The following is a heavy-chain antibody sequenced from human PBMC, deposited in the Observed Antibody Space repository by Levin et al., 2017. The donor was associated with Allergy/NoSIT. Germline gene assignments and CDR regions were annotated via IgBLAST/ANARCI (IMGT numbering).Heavy chain of an antibody. Sequence: GESLKISCQGSGYIFTIYXFVVRRQRAGKGLEWMGIIYPGDSDTRYSPSFQGQVTISADKSISTAYLQWSSLKASDTAMYYCASSRGRYCTGGVCYDAFDIWGQGTMVTVSS. V-gene: IGHV5-51*01. J-gene: IGHJ3*02. CDR1: GYIFTIYX. D-gene: IGHD2-8*02. CDR2: IYPGDSDT. CDR3: ASSRGRYCTGGVCYDAFDI.